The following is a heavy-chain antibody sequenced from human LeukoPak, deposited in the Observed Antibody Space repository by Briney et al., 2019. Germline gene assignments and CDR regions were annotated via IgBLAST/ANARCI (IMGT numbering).Heavy chain of an antibody. J-gene: IGHJ4*02. CDR1: GGSISSYY. D-gene: IGHD3-16*01. V-gene: IGHV4-59*01. CDR2: IYYSGST. Sequence: PSETLSLTCTVSGGSISSYYWSWIRQPPGKGLEWIGYIYYSGSTNYNPSLKSRVTISVDTSKNQFSLKLSSATAADTAVYYCARQGRGYGGTFDYWGQGTLVTVSS. CDR3: ARQGRGYGGTFDY.